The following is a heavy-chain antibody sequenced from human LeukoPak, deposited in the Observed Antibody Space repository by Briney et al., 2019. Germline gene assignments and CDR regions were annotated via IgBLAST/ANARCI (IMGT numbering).Heavy chain of an antibody. Sequence: GGSLRLSCAASGFTFSSYEMNWVRQAPGKGLEWVSYISSSGSTIYYADSVKGRFTISRDNAKNSLYLQMNSLRAEDTAVYYCARDHYGSGYGSTFDYWGQGTQVTVSS. D-gene: IGHD3-10*01. J-gene: IGHJ4*02. CDR1: GFTFSSYE. CDR2: ISSSGSTI. CDR3: ARDHYGSGYGSTFDY. V-gene: IGHV3-48*03.